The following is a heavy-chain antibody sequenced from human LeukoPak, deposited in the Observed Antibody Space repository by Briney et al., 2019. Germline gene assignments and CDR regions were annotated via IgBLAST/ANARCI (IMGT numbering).Heavy chain of an antibody. V-gene: IGHV1-69*13. Sequence: GASVKVSCKASGGTFSSYAISWVRQAPGQGLEWMGGIIPIFGTANYAQKFQGRVTITADESTSTAYMELSSLRSEDTAVYYCARDPRRGYSYGTNWFDPWGQGTLVTVSS. D-gene: IGHD5-18*01. J-gene: IGHJ5*02. CDR2: IIPIFGTA. CDR3: ARDPRRGYSYGTNWFDP. CDR1: GGTFSSYA.